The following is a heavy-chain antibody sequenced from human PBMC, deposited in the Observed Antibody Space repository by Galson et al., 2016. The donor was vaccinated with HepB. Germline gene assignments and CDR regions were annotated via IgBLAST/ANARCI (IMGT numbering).Heavy chain of an antibody. J-gene: IGHJ6*03. CDR3: ARTIVVVNYYYYMDV. D-gene: IGHD2-2*01. CDR1: GDSVTSSNW. Sequence: ETLSLTCAVSGDSVTSSNWWNWVRQPPGKGLEWIGQIYESGSTNYNPSLKSRVTISVDKSKNHFSLRLSSVTAADTAVYYCARTIVVVNYYYYMDVWGKGTTVTVSS. CDR2: IYESGST. V-gene: IGHV4-4*02.